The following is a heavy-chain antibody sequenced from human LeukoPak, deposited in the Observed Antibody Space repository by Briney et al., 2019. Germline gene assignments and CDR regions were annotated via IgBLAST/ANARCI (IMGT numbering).Heavy chain of an antibody. J-gene: IGHJ4*02. V-gene: IGHV3-23*01. CDR3: ARDIYGGHDY. D-gene: IGHD2-21*01. CDR2: ISGSGGTT. Sequence: GGSLRLSCAASGFIFSNYAMTWVRQAPGKGLEWISGISGSGGTTKYADSVMGRFSISRDNAKKSLYLHVNSLRAEDTAVYYCARDIYGGHDYWGQGTLLTVSS. CDR1: GFIFSNYA.